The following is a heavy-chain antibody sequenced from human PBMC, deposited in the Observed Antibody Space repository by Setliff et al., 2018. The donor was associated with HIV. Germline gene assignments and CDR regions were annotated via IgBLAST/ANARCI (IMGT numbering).Heavy chain of an antibody. CDR2: FDPEDGET. CDR3: ATIRGYYYDSSGREYFQY. J-gene: IGHJ1*01. Sequence: ASVKVSCKVSGYTLTELSIHWVRQAPGKGLEWMGGFDPEDGETIYAQKFQGRVTMTEDTSADTAYMELSSLISEDTAMYYCATIRGYYYDSSGREYFQYWGHGTLVTVSS. V-gene: IGHV1-24*01. CDR1: GYTLTELS. D-gene: IGHD3-22*01.